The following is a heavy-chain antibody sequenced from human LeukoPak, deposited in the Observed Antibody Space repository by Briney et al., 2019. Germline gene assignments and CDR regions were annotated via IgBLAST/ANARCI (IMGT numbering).Heavy chain of an antibody. CDR1: GCTSSDCY. Sequence: GGPLRLSWAASGCTSSDCYMSWLRQAPGRGLEWVSYISGSSSYTNYTDPVKGRFTISRDNAKNSLYLQMNSLRAEDTAVYYCARDHSGSYKYYFDYWGQGTLVTVSS. V-gene: IGHV3-11*06. J-gene: IGHJ4*02. CDR3: ARDHSGSYKYYFDY. D-gene: IGHD1-26*01. CDR2: ISGSSSYT.